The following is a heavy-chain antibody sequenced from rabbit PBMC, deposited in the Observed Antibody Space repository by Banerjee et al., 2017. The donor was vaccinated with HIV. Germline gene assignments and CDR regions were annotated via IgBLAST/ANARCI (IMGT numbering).Heavy chain of an antibody. CDR1: GFSFSSKYV. V-gene: IGHV1S45*01. CDR2: INTSSGNT. CDR3: ASSVGYNYAAFGL. D-gene: IGHD7-1*01. Sequence: QEHLEESGGDPVKPEGSLTLTCTASGFSFSSKYVMCWVRQAPGKGLEWIGCINTSSGNTVYASWAKGRFTISKTSSTTVTLQMTSLTAADTATYFCASSVGYNYAAFGLWGPGPWSPS. J-gene: IGHJ4*01.